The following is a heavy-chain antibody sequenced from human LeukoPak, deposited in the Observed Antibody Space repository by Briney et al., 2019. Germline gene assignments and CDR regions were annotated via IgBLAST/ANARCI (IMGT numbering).Heavy chain of an antibody. V-gene: IGHV4-59*01. CDR1: GGSISSYY. D-gene: IGHD3-3*01. CDR2: IYYSGST. J-gene: IGHJ3*02. CDR3: ARRDDFWSGYAFDI. Sequence: PSETLSLTCTVSGGSISSYYWSWIRQPPGKGLGWIGYIYYSGSTNYNPSLKSRVTISVDTSKNQFSLKLSSVTAADTAVYYCARRDDFWSGYAFDIWGQGTMVTVSS.